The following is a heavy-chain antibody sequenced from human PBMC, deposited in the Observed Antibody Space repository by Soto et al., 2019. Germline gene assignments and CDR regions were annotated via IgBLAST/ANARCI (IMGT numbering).Heavy chain of an antibody. D-gene: IGHD6-13*01. J-gene: IGHJ5*01. CDR2: ISGSGGST. CDR3: ARGFPAGKGSPLDS. Sequence: GGSLRLSCAASGFTFSSFAMSWVRQAPGKGLDWVSAISGSGGSTYSADSVKGRFTISRDNTKNTLYLQMSSLRAEDTAVYYCARGFPAGKGSPLDSWGQGSLVTVSS. CDR1: GFTFSSFA. V-gene: IGHV3-23*01.